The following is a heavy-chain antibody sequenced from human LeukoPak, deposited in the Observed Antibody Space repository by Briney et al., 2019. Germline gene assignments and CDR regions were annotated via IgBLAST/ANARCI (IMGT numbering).Heavy chain of an antibody. CDR1: GFTVSSDY. CDR3: ARGLYDSSGYLPYYFDY. V-gene: IGHV3-66*01. Sequence: GGSLRLSCEASGFTVSSDYMSWVRQAPGKGPEWVSVIYSGGTTYYADSVKGRFTISRDNSKNTLYLQMNSLRAEDTAVYYCARGLYDSSGYLPYYFDYWGQGTLVTVSS. CDR2: IYSGGTT. D-gene: IGHD3-22*01. J-gene: IGHJ4*02.